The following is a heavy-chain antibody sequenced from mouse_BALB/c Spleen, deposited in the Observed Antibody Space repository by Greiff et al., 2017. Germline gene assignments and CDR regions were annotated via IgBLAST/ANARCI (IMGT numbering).Heavy chain of an antibody. CDR2: ISSGGSYT. V-gene: IGHV5-6*01. D-gene: IGHD3-2*01. Sequence: EVQLVESGGDLVKPGGSLKLSCAASGFTFSSYGMSWVRQTPDKRLEWVATISSGGSYTYYPDSVKGRFTISRDNAKNTLYLQMSSLKSEDTAMYYSARPLDSSGPYDMEYGGEGTSVTVAA. CDR1: GFTFSSYG. CDR3: ARPLDSSGPYDMEY. J-gene: IGHJ4*01.